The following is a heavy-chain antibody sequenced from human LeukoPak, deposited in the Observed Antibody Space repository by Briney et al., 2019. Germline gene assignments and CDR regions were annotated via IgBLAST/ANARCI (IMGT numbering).Heavy chain of an antibody. CDR1: GGSISSGGYY. CDR3: ARARAITGFLLYYFDY. Sequence: SETLSLTCTVSGGSISSGGYYWSWIRQHPGKGLEWIGYIYYSGSTYYNPSLKSRVTISVDTPKNQFSLKLSPVTAADTAVYYCARARAITGFLLYYFDYWGQGTLVTVSS. J-gene: IGHJ4*02. V-gene: IGHV4-31*03. D-gene: IGHD2-8*02. CDR2: IYYSGST.